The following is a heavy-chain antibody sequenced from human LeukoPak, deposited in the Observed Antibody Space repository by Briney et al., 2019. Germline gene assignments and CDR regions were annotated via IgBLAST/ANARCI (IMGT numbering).Heavy chain of an antibody. J-gene: IGHJ4*02. Sequence: GGSLRLSCAASGFTFGSYAMGWVRQAPGKGLEWVSAISARGTTTYYIDSVKGRFTVSRDNSKNTLYLQMNSLRVGDTAVYYCASARGVPTGYLDYWGQGTLVTVSS. CDR3: ASARGVPTGYLDY. CDR1: GFTFGSYA. CDR2: ISARGTTT. V-gene: IGHV3-23*01. D-gene: IGHD3-10*01.